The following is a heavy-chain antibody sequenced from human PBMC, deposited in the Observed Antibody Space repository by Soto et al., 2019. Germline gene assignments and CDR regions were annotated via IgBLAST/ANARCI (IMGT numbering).Heavy chain of an antibody. D-gene: IGHD2-21*01. Sequence: EVQLVESGGGLVQPGGSLRLSCAVSGFIFSSYWLHWVRHAPGKGLVWVSRINTDGSSRTYAYSVEGRITISRDNAKNTLYLQIDSLRDEDTASYCCVRGSKDCIGVDYRGQGALVTVAS. CDR1: GFIFSSYW. J-gene: IGHJ4*02. V-gene: IGHV3-74*01. CDR2: INTDGSSR. CDR3: VRGSKDCIGVDY.